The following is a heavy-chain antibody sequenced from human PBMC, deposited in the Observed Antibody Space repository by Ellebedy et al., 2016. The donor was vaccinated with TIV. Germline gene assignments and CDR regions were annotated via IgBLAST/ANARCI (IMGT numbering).Heavy chain of an antibody. V-gene: IGHV3-7*01. CDR3: ARDRGYDTFDY. J-gene: IGHJ4*02. D-gene: IGHD5-12*01. Sequence: GESLKISCAASGFPFSSFWMSWVRQAPGKGLEWVANTKEDGSEKYYVDSVRGRFTISRDNAKNSLYLQMNSLRAEDTAVNYCARDRGYDTFDYWGQGILVTVSS. CDR1: GFPFSSFW. CDR2: TKEDGSEK.